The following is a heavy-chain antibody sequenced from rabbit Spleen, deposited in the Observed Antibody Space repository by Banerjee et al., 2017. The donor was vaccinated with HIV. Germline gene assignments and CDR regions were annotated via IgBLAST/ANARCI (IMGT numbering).Heavy chain of an antibody. D-gene: IGHD2-1*01. Sequence: QEQLVESGGGLVKPEGSLKLSCTASGFSFSNKAVMCWVRQAPGKGLEWIACINAVTGKAVYASWAKGRYTFSKTSSTTVTLEMTSLTAADTATYFCARDVAGDNHIPNFNLWGPGTLVTVS. CDR2: INAVTGKA. CDR3: ARDVAGDNHIPNFNL. V-gene: IGHV1S45*01. J-gene: IGHJ4*01. CDR1: GFSFSNKAV.